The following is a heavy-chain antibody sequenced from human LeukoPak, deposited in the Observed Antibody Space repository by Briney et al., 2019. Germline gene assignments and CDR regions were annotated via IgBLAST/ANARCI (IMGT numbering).Heavy chain of an antibody. CDR3: VTSFDSSGYFGY. CDR2: VNTNTGNP. CDR1: GGTFSSYA. Sequence: ASVKVSCKASGGTFSSYAISWVRQAPGQGLEWMGWVNTNTGNPTYAQGFTGRFVFSSDTSVSTAYLQIGSLKAEDTAVYYCVTSFDSSGYFGYWGQGTLVTVSS. D-gene: IGHD3-22*01. J-gene: IGHJ4*02. V-gene: IGHV7-4-1*01.